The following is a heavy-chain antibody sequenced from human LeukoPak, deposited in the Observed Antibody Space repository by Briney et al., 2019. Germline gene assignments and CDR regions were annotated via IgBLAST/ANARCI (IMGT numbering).Heavy chain of an antibody. V-gene: IGHV3-74*01. Sequence: GGSLRLPCAASGFTFRNYWMHWVRQAPGKGLVWVSRINSDGIDTSYADSVKGRFTISRDNAKNTLNLQMNSLRAEDTAVYYCARDLGQYYDTSDNWFDPWGQGTLVTVSS. CDR1: GFTFRNYW. D-gene: IGHD3-22*01. CDR3: ARDLGQYYDTSDNWFDP. CDR2: INSDGIDT. J-gene: IGHJ5*02.